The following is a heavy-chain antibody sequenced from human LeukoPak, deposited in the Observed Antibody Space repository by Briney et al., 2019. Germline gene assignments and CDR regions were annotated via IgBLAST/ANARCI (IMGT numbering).Heavy chain of an antibody. D-gene: IGHD6-13*01. V-gene: IGHV3-21*04. Sequence: GGSLRLSCAASEFTVSSNYMSWVRQAPGKGLEWVSSISSSSSYTYYADSVKGRFTISRDNAKNSLYLQMNSLRVEDTAFYYCAKGSNGSWKKSTDNWGQGSLVIVSS. CDR3: AKGSNGSWKKSTDN. J-gene: IGHJ4*02. CDR2: ISSSSSYT. CDR1: EFTVSSNY.